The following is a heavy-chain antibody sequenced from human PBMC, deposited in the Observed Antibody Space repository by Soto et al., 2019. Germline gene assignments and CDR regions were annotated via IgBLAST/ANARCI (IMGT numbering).Heavy chain of an antibody. CDR1: GGSISAYY. Sequence: QVQLQELGPGLVKPSETLSLTCTVSGGSISAYYWSWIRQPPGKGLEWIGYAYYSGTTNYNHSLNSRVTISADTSKNQFSLKLSSVSAADSAIYYCASRTGRNYYGMDVWGPGTTVIVSS. CDR2: AYYSGTT. J-gene: IGHJ6*02. D-gene: IGHD7-27*01. V-gene: IGHV4-59*01. CDR3: ASRTGRNYYGMDV.